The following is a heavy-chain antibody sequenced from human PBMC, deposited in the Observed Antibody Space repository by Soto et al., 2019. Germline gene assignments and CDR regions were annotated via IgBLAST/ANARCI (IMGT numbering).Heavy chain of an antibody. D-gene: IGHD6-19*01. CDR1: GGSLSGYY. CDR3: ERETQWLGPHY. J-gene: IGHJ4*02. V-gene: IGHV4-34*01. Sequence: SETLSLTCTVYGGSLSGYYWSWIRQPPGKGLEWIGEIHDSGSANYKSSLKSRVTISVDTSKNQFSLKLTSVTAADTAVYYCERETQWLGPHYWGQGTLVTVSS. CDR2: IHDSGSA.